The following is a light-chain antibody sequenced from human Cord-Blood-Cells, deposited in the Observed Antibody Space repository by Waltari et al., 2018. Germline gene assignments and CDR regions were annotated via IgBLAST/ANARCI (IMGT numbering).Light chain of an antibody. CDR1: SLRSYY. J-gene: IGLJ2*01. V-gene: IGLV3-19*01. CDR2: GKN. CDR3: NSRDSSGDHLV. Sequence: SSELTQDPAVSVAFGQTVRITCQGDSLRSYYASWYQQKPGQAPVLFIYGKNNRPSGIPDRFSGASSGNTASLTITGAQAEDEADYYCNSRDSSGDHLVFGGGTKLTVL.